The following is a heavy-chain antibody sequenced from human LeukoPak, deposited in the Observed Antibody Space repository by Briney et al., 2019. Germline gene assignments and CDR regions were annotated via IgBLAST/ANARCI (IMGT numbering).Heavy chain of an antibody. Sequence: SETLSLTCAVYGGSFSGYYWSWIRQPPGKGLEWIGEINHSGSTKYNPSLKSRVTISVDTSKNQFSLKLSSVTAADTAVYYCARAPIVVVPAAGTGWFDPWGQGTLVTVSS. CDR1: GGSFSGYY. V-gene: IGHV4-34*01. D-gene: IGHD2-2*01. CDR3: ARAPIVVVPAAGTGWFDP. J-gene: IGHJ5*02. CDR2: INHSGST.